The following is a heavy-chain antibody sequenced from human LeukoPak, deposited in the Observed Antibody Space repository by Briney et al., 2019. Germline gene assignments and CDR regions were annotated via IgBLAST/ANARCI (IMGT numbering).Heavy chain of an antibody. CDR1: GGSVRTYY. CDR2: IYYSGSN. J-gene: IGHJ4*02. D-gene: IGHD3-10*01. Sequence: SDTLSLTCTVTGGSVRTYYGRWIRQPPGKGLEWIGYIYYSGSNNYSPALKSRVTVSVDTSKNQFSLKLSSVNAADTAVYYCGRTEYYFDYWGQGTLVTVSS. CDR3: GRTEYYFDY. V-gene: IGHV4-59*02.